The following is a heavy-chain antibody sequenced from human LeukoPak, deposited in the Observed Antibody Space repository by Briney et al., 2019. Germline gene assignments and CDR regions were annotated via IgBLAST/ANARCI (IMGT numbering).Heavy chain of an antibody. CDR2: ISGSGGST. D-gene: IGHD4-17*01. Sequence: GGSLRLSCAASGFTFSSYGMSWVRQAPGKGLEWVSAISGSGGSTYYADSVKGRFTISRDNSKNTLYLQMNSLRAEDTAVYYCAKPDPVTTVTDYYYYYMDVWGKGTTVTISS. CDR3: AKPDPVTTVTDYYYYYMDV. CDR1: GFTFSSYG. V-gene: IGHV3-23*01. J-gene: IGHJ6*03.